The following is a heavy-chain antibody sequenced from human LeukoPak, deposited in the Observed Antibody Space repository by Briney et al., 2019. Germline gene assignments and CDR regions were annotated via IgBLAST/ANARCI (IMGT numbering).Heavy chain of an antibody. D-gene: IGHD2-15*01. CDR3: ARGVVAATDSHFDY. CDR1: GGSISSSNW. J-gene: IGHJ4*02. Sequence: SETLSLTCTVSGGSISSSNWWSWVRQPPGKGLEWIGEIYHSGSTNYNPSLKSRVTISVDKSKNQFSLKLSSVTAADTAVYYCARGVVAATDSHFDYWGQGTLVTVSS. V-gene: IGHV4-4*02. CDR2: IYHSGST.